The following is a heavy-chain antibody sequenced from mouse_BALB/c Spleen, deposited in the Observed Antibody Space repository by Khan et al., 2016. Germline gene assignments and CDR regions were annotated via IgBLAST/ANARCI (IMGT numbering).Heavy chain of an antibody. D-gene: IGHD2-4*01. CDR3: ARVGDYGEFDY. CDR2: ISSGGST. V-gene: IGHV5-6-5*01. CDR1: GFTFSSYA. Sequence: EVELVESGGGLVKPGGSLKLSCAASGFTFSSYAMSWVRQTPEKRLEWVASISSGGSTYYPDSVKGRFTISRDNARNILYLQMSSLRAEDTAMYYCARVGDYGEFDYGGQGTTLTVSS. J-gene: IGHJ2*01.